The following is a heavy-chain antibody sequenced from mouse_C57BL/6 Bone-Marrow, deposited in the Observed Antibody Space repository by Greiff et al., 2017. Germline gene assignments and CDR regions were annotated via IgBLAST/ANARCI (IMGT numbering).Heavy chain of an antibody. CDR1: GFSLTSYG. Sequence: VHLVESGPGLVQPSQSLSITCTVSGFSLTSYGVHWVRQSPGKGLEWLGVIWRGGSTDYNAAFMSRLSITKDNSKSQVFFKMNSLQADDTAIYYCAKIYYGYLYAMDYWGQGTSVTVSS. J-gene: IGHJ4*01. V-gene: IGHV2-5*01. CDR2: IWRGGST. CDR3: AKIYYGYLYAMDY. D-gene: IGHD2-2*01.